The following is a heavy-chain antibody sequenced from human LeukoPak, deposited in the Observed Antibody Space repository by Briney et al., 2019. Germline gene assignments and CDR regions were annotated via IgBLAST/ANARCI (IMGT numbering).Heavy chain of an antibody. CDR3: ARASEKIRDGYNL. D-gene: IGHD5-24*01. J-gene: IGHJ4*02. V-gene: IGHV1-46*01. CDR2: INPSGGST. Sequence: RASVKVSCKASGYTFTSYYVHWVRQAPGQGLEWMGIINPSGGSTSYAQKFQGRVTMTRDMSTSTVYMELSSLRSEDTAVYYCARASEKIRDGYNLWGQGTLVTVSS. CDR1: GYTFTSYY.